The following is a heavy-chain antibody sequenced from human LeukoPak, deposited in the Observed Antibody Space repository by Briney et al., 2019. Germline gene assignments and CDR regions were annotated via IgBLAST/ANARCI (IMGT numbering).Heavy chain of an antibody. CDR1: GGSVSSSNW. CDR2: IYHSGST. Sequence: SETLSLTCAVSGGSVSSSNWWSWVRQPPGKGLEWIGEIYHSGSTNYNPSLKSRVTISVDKSKNQFSLKLSSVTAADTAVYYCAREHHYYESSGWYAFDIWGQGTMVTVSS. J-gene: IGHJ3*02. V-gene: IGHV4-4*02. D-gene: IGHD3-22*01. CDR3: AREHHYYESSGWYAFDI.